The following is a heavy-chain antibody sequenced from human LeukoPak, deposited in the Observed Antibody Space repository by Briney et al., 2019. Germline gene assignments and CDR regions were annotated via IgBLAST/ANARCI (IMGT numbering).Heavy chain of an antibody. V-gene: IGHV1-69*04. D-gene: IGHD1-26*01. CDR2: IIPILGIA. J-gene: IGHJ4*02. CDR3: ARDKFDQSRLGIVGAKGRFDY. Sequence: GASVKVSCKASGGTFSSYAISWVRQAPGQGLEWMGRIIPILGIANYAQKFQGRVTITADKSTSTAYMELSSLRSEDTAVYYCARDKFDQSRLGIVGAKGRFDYWGQGTLVTVSS. CDR1: GGTFSSYA.